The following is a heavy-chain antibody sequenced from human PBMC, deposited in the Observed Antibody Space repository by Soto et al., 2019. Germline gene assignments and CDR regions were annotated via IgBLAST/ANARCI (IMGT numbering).Heavy chain of an antibody. CDR1: GYTFTDYQ. V-gene: IGHV1-2*04. CDR3: ATQNSDYGSGTYSY. CDR2: INPNSGDT. D-gene: IGHD3-10*01. J-gene: IGHJ4*02. Sequence: QVQLMQSGAEVKKPGASVKVSCKASGYTFTDYQIHWVRQAPGQGLEWMGWINPNSGDTNFAEKFQGWVTMTRDVSISTAYLELGSLKSDGTAVYYCATQNSDYGSGTYSYWGQGTLVTVSS.